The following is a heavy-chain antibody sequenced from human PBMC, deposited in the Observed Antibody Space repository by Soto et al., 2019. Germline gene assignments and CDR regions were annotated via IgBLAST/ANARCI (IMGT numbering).Heavy chain of an antibody. D-gene: IGHD6-6*01. CDR1: GFTFSSYA. V-gene: IGHV3-23*01. J-gene: IGHJ4*02. Sequence: EVQLLESGGGLVQTGGSLRLSCAASGFTFSSYAMSWVRQAPGKGLEWVSAISGSGGSTYYADSVKGRFTISRDNSKNTLYLQMNSLRAEDTAVYYCAKATGSRWQLVTTYYFDYWGQGTLVTVSS. CDR2: ISGSGGST. CDR3: AKATGSRWQLVTTYYFDY.